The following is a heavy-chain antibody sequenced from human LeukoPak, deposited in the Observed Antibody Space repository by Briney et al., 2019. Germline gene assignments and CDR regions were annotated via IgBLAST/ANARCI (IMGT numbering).Heavy chain of an antibody. V-gene: IGHV4-61*02. J-gene: IGHJ5*02. CDR1: GGSISSGSYY. CDR2: IYTSGST. CDR3: ARDQAPGFDP. Sequence: SETLSFTCTVSGGSISSGSYYWSWIRQPAGKGLEWIGRIYTSGSTNYNPSLKSRVTISVDTSKNQFSLKLSSVTAADTAVYYCARDQAPGFDPWGQGTLVTVSS.